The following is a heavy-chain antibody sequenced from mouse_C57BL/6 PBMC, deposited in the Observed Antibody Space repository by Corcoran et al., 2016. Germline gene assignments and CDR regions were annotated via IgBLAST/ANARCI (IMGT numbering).Heavy chain of an antibody. J-gene: IGHJ4*01. CDR2: INTYSGVP. Sequence: QIQLVQSGPELKKPGETVKISCKASGYTFTTYGMSWVKQAPGKGLKWMGWINTYSGVPTYADDFKGRFAFSLETSASTAYLQINNLKNEDTATYFRAREPFAMDYWGQGTSVTVSS. CDR1: GYTFTTYG. V-gene: IGHV9-3*01. CDR3: AREPFAMDY.